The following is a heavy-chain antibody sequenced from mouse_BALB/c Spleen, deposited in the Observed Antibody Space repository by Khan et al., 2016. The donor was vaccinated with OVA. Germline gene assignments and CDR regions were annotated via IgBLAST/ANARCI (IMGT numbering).Heavy chain of an antibody. CDR1: GFTFTSFG. CDR3: ASSYFYDYYFDH. CDR2: ISGDSSTV. D-gene: IGHD1-1*01. J-gene: IGHJ2*01. Sequence: VELVESGGGLVQPGGSRKLSCVASGFTFTSFGMHWVRQAPEKGLEWVAYISGDSSTVYYTDTVKGRFTISRDNPKNTLFLQITSLRSEDMANYDCASSYFYDYYFDHWGQGTTLTVSS. V-gene: IGHV5-17*02.